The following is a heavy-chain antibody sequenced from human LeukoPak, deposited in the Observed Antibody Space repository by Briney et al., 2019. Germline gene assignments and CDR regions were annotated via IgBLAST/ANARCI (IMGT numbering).Heavy chain of an antibody. Sequence: PGGSLRLSCAASGFTFSSYAMHWVRQAPGKGLEWVAVISYDGSNKYYADSVRGRFTISRDNSKSTLSLQMNSLRAEDTAIYYCESWGQGTLVTVSS. CDR3: ES. V-gene: IGHV3-30*04. CDR2: ISYDGSNK. CDR1: GFTFSSYA. J-gene: IGHJ5*02.